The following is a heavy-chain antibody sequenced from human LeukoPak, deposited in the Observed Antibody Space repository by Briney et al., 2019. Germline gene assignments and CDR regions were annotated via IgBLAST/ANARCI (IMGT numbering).Heavy chain of an antibody. D-gene: IGHD3-10*01. CDR2: ISAYNGNT. J-gene: IGHJ4*02. V-gene: IGHV1-18*01. CDR3: ARADYYGSGSHLV. Sequence: ASVKVSGKAAGYTFTSYGISWVRQAPGQGLEWMGWISAYNGNTNYAQKLQGRVTMTTDTSTSSACMELRSLRSDDTAVYYCARADYYGSGSHLVWGQGTLVTVSS. CDR1: GYTFTSYG.